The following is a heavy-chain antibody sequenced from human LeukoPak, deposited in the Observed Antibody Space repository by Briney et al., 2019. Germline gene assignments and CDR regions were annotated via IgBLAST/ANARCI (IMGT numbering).Heavy chain of an antibody. Sequence: GGPLRLSCAASGFTFSSYAMSWVRQAPGKGLEWVSAISGSGGSTYYADSVKGRFTISRDNSKNTLYLQMNSLRAEDTAVHYCAKEQLAAGVVDYWGQGTLVTVSS. V-gene: IGHV3-23*01. CDR2: ISGSGGST. CDR3: AKEQLAAGVVDY. CDR1: GFTFSSYA. J-gene: IGHJ4*02. D-gene: IGHD6-6*01.